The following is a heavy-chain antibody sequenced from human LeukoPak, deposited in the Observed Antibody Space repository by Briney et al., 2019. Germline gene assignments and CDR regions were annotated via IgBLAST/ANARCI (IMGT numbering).Heavy chain of an antibody. J-gene: IGHJ6*02. V-gene: IGHV1-24*01. CDR2: FDPEDGET. CDR3: ASLYERNYGMDV. Sequence: ASVKVSCKASGYTLTELSMHRVRQAPGKGLEWMGGFDPEDGETIYAQKFQGRVAMTEDTSTDTAYMELSSLRSEDTAVYYCASLYERNYGMDVWGQGTTVTVSS. D-gene: IGHD2-8*01. CDR1: GYTLTELS.